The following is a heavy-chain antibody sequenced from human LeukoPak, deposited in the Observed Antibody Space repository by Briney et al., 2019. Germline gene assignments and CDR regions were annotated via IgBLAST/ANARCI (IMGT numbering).Heavy chain of an antibody. CDR1: GGSISSGGYY. Sequence: SQTLSLTCTVSGGSISSGGYYWSWIRQHPGKGLEWIGYIYYSGSTYYNPSLKSRVTISVDTSKNQFSLKLSSVTAADTAVYYCARDRRLHLWFGESPGNYYMDVWGKGTTVTVSS. D-gene: IGHD3-10*01. V-gene: IGHV4-31*03. J-gene: IGHJ6*03. CDR2: IYYSGST. CDR3: ARDRRLHLWFGESPGNYYMDV.